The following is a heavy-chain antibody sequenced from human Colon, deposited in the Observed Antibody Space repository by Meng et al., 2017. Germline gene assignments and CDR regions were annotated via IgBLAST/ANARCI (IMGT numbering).Heavy chain of an antibody. CDR1: GFTFSSYS. D-gene: IGHD3-22*01. CDR2: ISSSSSYI. Sequence: GGSLRLSCAASGFTFSSYSMNWVRQAPGKGLEWVSSISSSSSYIYYADSVKGRFTISRDNAKNSLYLQMNSLRAEDTAVYYCARESTYYYDSSGYFFDYWGQGTLVTVSS. CDR3: ARESTYYYDSSGYFFDY. V-gene: IGHV3-21*01. J-gene: IGHJ4*02.